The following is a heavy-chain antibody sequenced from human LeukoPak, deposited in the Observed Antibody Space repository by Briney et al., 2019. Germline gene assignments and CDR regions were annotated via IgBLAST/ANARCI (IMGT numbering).Heavy chain of an antibody. V-gene: IGHV1-69*13. CDR3: ADLPVGELPIPSCP. D-gene: IGHD3-10*01. CDR1: GGTFSSYA. Sequence: SVKVSCKASGGTFSSYAISWVRQAPGQGLEWMGGIIPIFGTANYAQKFQGRVTITADESTSTACMELSSLRSEDTAVYYCADLPVGELPIPSCPWGQGTLVTVSS. J-gene: IGHJ5*02. CDR2: IIPIFGTA.